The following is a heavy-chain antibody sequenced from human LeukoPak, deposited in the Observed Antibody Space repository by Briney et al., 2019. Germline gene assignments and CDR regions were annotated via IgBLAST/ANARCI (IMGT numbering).Heavy chain of an antibody. Sequence: SETLSLTCAVYGGSFSGYYWSWIRQPPGKGLEWIGEINHSGSTNYNPSLKSRVTISVDTSKNQLSLKLSSVTAADTAVYYCARWYSSGWAFDYWGQGTLVTVSS. J-gene: IGHJ4*02. CDR2: INHSGST. V-gene: IGHV4-34*01. CDR3: ARWYSSGWAFDY. CDR1: GGSFSGYY. D-gene: IGHD6-19*01.